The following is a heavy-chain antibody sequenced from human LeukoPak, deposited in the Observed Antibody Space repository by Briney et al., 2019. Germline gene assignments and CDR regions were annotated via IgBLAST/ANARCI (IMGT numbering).Heavy chain of an antibody. J-gene: IGHJ4*02. CDR1: GGSISSYY. V-gene: IGHV4-59*01. CDR3: ARVGHDPYYYDCSGLIYFDY. CDR2: IYYSGST. Sequence: PSETLSLTCTVSGGSISSYYWSWIRQPPGKGLEWIGYIYYSGSTNYNPSLKSRVTISVDTSKNQFSLKLSSVTAADTAVYYCARVGHDPYYYDCSGLIYFDYWGQGTLVTVSS. D-gene: IGHD3-22*01.